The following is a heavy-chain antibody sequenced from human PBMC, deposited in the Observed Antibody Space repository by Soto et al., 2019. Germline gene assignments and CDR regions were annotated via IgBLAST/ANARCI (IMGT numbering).Heavy chain of an antibody. CDR3: ARGGIAAAGSAYYYYYYMAV. CDR2: MNPNSGNT. J-gene: IGHJ6*03. V-gene: IGHV1-8*01. D-gene: IGHD6-13*01. Sequence: QVQLVQSGAEVKKPGASVKVSCKASGYTFTSYDINWVRQATGQGLEWMGWMNPNSGNTGYAQKFQGRVTMTRNTSISTAYMELSSLRSEDTAVYYCARGGIAAAGSAYYYYYYMAVWGKGTTVTVSS. CDR1: GYTFTSYD.